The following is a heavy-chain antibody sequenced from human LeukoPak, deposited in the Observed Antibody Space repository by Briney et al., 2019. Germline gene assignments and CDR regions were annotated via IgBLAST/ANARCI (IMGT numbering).Heavy chain of an antibody. D-gene: IGHD5-18*01. CDR2: IYYSGST. Sequence: SETLSLTCTVSGGSISSSSYYWGWIRQPPGKGLEWIGSIYYSGSTYYNPSLKSRVTISVDTSKNQFSLKLSSVTAADTAVYYCARETQPAYWGQGTLVTVSS. V-gene: IGHV4-39*07. CDR1: GGSISSSSYY. CDR3: ARETQPAY. J-gene: IGHJ4*02.